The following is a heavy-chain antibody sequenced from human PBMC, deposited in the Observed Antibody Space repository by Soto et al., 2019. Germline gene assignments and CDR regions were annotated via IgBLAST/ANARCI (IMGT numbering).Heavy chain of an antibody. Sequence: QVQLVQSGAEVKKPGSSVKVSCKASGGTFSSYAISWVRQAPGQGLEWMGGIIPIFGTANYAQKFQGRVTITADESTSTAYMELSSLRSEDTAVYYCASGKYYYDSSGHRYWYFDLWGRGTLVNVSS. J-gene: IGHJ2*01. CDR2: IIPIFGTA. CDR3: ASGKYYYDSSGHRYWYFDL. V-gene: IGHV1-69*01. D-gene: IGHD3-22*01. CDR1: GGTFSSYA.